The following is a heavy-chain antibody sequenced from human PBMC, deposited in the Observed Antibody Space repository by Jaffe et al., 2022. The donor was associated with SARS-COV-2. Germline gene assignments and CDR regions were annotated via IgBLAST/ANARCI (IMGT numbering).Heavy chain of an antibody. CDR1: GFTFSDYW. Sequence: EVQLVESGGGLVQPGGSLRLSCAASGFTFSDYWMHWVRQAPGKGLVWVSRISGDGRTTSYADSVKGRFTISRDNAKDTLYLQMNSLRAEDSAVYYCARVRGGYCGSTSCYTPYWGQGTLVTVSS. J-gene: IGHJ4*02. V-gene: IGHV3-74*01. CDR3: ARVRGGYCGSTSCYTPY. CDR2: ISGDGRTT. D-gene: IGHD2-2*02.